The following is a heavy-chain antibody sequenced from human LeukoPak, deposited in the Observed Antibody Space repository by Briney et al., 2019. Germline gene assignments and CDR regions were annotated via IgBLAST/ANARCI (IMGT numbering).Heavy chain of an antibody. CDR3: ARDTVNGPFVISLDL. D-gene: IGHD2-8*01. Sequence: GGSLRLSCAASGFTFSSYWMSWVRQAPGEGLEWVANIKQDGTEKYYMDSVKGRFSISRDNAKNSLYLQMNSLRDEDTAVYYCARDTVNGPFVISLDLWGQGVLVTVSS. J-gene: IGHJ5*02. V-gene: IGHV3-7*01. CDR1: GFTFSSYW. CDR2: IKQDGTEK.